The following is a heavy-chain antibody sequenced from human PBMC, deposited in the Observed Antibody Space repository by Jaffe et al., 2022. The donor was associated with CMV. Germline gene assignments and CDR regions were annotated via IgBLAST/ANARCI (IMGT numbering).Heavy chain of an antibody. CDR2: ISGSGGST. CDR3: AKDGTHYDFWSGYYTVPYYGMDV. V-gene: IGHV3-23*01. D-gene: IGHD3-3*01. CDR1: GFTFSSYA. J-gene: IGHJ6*02. Sequence: EVQLLESGGGLVQPGGSLRLSCAASGFTFSSYAMSWVRQAPGKGLEWVSAISGSGGSTYYADSVKGRFTISRDNSKNTLYLQMNSLRAEDTAVYYCAKDGTHYDFWSGYYTVPYYGMDVWGQGTTVTVSS.